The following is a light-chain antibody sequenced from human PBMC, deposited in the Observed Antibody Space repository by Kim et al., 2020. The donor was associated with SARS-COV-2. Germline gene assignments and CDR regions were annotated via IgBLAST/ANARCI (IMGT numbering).Light chain of an antibody. Sequence: PGERATPSRRATQSVCRRYLACYQQKPGQPPRPLIYGAPRGAPVIPDRFSGSGSGTDFTLTISRLEPEDFAVYYCQEYGSARPITFGQGTRRESK. CDR3: QEYGSARPIT. J-gene: IGKJ5*01. V-gene: IGKV3-20*01. CDR2: GAP. CDR1: QSVCRRY.